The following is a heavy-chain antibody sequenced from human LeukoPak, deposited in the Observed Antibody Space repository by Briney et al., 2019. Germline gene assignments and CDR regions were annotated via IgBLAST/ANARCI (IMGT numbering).Heavy chain of an antibody. Sequence: GASVKVSCKASGGTLSSYAVSWVRQAPGQGLEWMGGIIPIFGTANYAQKFQGRVTITRNTSISAAYMELSSLRSEDTAVYYCARGPARDYYASGSSWFDPWGQGTLVTVSS. CDR2: IIPIFGTA. CDR1: GGTLSSYA. D-gene: IGHD3-10*01. CDR3: ARGPARDYYASGSSWFDP. J-gene: IGHJ5*02. V-gene: IGHV1-69*05.